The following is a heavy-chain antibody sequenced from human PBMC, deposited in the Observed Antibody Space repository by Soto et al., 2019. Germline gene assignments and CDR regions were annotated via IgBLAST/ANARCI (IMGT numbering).Heavy chain of an antibody. V-gene: IGHV2-5*02. CDR1: GFSLSTSGVR. Sequence: QITLKESGPTLVKPTQTLTLTCTFSGFSLSTSGVRVGWIRQPPGKALEWLALIYWDDDKRYSPSLKRRLSITKDTSKTQVVLTMTNRDPVDTATYYCAHVVGANCDYWGQGTLVTVSS. D-gene: IGHD2-15*01. J-gene: IGHJ4*02. CDR3: AHVVGANCDY. CDR2: IYWDDDK.